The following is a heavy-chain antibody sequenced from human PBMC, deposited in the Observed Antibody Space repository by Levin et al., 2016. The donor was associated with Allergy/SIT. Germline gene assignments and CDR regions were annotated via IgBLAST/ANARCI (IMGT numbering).Heavy chain of an antibody. Sequence: SETLSLTCTVSGGSISSYYWSWIRQPPGKGLEWIGYIYYSGSTNYNPSLKSRVTISVDTSKNQFSLKLSSVTAADTAVYYCARGIGHYYMDVWGKGTTVTVSS. J-gene: IGHJ6*03. D-gene: IGHD2-21*01. V-gene: IGHV4-59*01. CDR3: ARGIGHYYMDV. CDR1: GGSISSYY. CDR2: IYYSGST.